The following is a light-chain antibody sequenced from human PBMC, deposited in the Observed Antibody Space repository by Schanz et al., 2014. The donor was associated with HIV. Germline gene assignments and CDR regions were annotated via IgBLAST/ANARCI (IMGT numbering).Light chain of an antibody. CDR2: GDK. CDR3: QSYDSSLSSVV. CDR1: SSNIGAGYE. J-gene: IGLJ3*02. Sequence: QSVLTQPPSVSGAPGQRVTISCTGSSSNIGAGYEVHWYKQLPETAPKLLIFGDKNRPSGVPDRFSGSKSDTSASLAITGLQADDEAHYYCQSYDSSLSSVVFGGGTKLTVL. V-gene: IGLV1-40*01.